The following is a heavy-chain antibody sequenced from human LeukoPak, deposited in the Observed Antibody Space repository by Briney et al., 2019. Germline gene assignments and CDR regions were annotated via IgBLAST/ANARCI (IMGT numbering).Heavy chain of an antibody. CDR3: AREQYSSSFEYNWFDP. J-gene: IGHJ5*02. V-gene: IGHV3-21*01. D-gene: IGHD6-6*01. CDR1: GFTFSSYS. Sequence: GGSLRLSCAASGFTFSSYSMNWVRQAPGKGLEWVSSISSSSSYIYYADSVKGRFTISRDNAKNSLYLQMNSLRAEDTAVYYCAREQYSSSFEYNWFDPWGQGTLVTVSS. CDR2: ISSSSSYI.